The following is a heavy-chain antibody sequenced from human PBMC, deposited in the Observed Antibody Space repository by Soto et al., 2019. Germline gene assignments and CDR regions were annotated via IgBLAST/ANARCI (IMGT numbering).Heavy chain of an antibody. D-gene: IGHD3-10*01. CDR1: GGTFSSYT. CDR3: ARDHRQAQERWFGELSFGLDY. Sequence: ASVKVSYKASGGTFSSYTISWVRQAPGQGLEWMGRIIPILGIANYAQKFQGRVTITADKSTSTAYMELSSLRSEDTAVYYCARDHRQAQERWFGELSFGLDYWGQGTLVTVSS. CDR2: IIPILGIA. J-gene: IGHJ4*02. V-gene: IGHV1-69*04.